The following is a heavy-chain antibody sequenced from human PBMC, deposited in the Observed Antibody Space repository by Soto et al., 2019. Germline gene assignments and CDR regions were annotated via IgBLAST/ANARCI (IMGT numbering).Heavy chain of an antibody. D-gene: IGHD6-13*01. Sequence: ASVKISCKASGYPFSSYYVHWVREAPGQGLEWMGFINPSGGSTSYAQKFQGRVTMTRDTSTSTVYMEVSSLRSEDTAVYYCAREMYTSRGSPFECWGKRTLVTVSS. J-gene: IGHJ4*02. CDR3: AREMYTSRGSPFEC. CDR1: GYPFSSYY. V-gene: IGHV1-46*01. CDR2: INPSGGST.